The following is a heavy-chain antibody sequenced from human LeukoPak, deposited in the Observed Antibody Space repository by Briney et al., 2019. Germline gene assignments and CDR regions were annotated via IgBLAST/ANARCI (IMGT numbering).Heavy chain of an antibody. D-gene: IGHD6-19*01. V-gene: IGHV1-69*05. CDR1: GGTFRSYA. Sequence: ASVKVSCKASGGTFRSYAISWVRQAPGQGLEWMGRIIPIFGTANYAQKFQGRVTITTDESTSTAYVELSSLTSEDTAVYYCARAPSYSSNWYDYWGRGTLVTVSS. J-gene: IGHJ5*01. CDR3: ARAPSYSSNWYDY. CDR2: IIPIFGTA.